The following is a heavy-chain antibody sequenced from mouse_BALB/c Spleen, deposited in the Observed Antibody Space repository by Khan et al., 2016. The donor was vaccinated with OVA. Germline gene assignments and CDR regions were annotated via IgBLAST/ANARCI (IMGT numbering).Heavy chain of an antibody. CDR2: INPGSGGT. J-gene: IGHJ2*01. CDR3: ARGQLGLRFDY. D-gene: IGHD3-2*01. CDR1: GYAFTNYL. Sequence: QVQLKESGAELVRPGTSVKVSCKASGYAFTNYLIEWVKQRPGQGLEWIGVINPGSGGTNYNENFKGKATLTADKSSSTAYMQLSSLTSDDSVVYFCARGQLGLRFDYWGQGTTLTVSS. V-gene: IGHV1-54*01.